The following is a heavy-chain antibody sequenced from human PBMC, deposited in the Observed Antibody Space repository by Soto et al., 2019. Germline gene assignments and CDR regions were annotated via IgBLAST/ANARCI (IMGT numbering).Heavy chain of an antibody. CDR1: GGTFSSYT. Sequence: QVQLVQSGAEVKKPGSSVKVSCKASGGTFSSYTISWVRQAPGQGLEWMGRIIPILGIANYAQKFQGRITXXAXKXXSTAYMELSSLSSEDTAVYYCAMGATWIQLWTLDYWGQGTLVTVSS. D-gene: IGHD5-18*01. V-gene: IGHV1-69*02. CDR2: IIPILGIA. CDR3: AMGATWIQLWTLDY. J-gene: IGHJ4*02.